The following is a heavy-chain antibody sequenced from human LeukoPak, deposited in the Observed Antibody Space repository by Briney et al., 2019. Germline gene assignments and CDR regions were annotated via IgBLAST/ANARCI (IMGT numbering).Heavy chain of an antibody. CDR3: ATVAGYCSSTSCHYGMDV. CDR2: FDPEDGET. J-gene: IGHJ6*04. Sequence: GASVKVSCKVSGYTLTELSMHWVRQAPGKGLEWMGGFDPEDGETIYAQKFQGRVTMTEDTSTDTAYMELGSLRSEDTAVYYCATVAGYCSSTSCHYGMDVWGKGTTVTVSS. D-gene: IGHD2-2*01. V-gene: IGHV1-24*01. CDR1: GYTLTELS.